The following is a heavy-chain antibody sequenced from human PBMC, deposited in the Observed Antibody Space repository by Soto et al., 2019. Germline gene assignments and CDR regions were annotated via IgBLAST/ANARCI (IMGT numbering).Heavy chain of an antibody. D-gene: IGHD5-12*01. CDR1: GGSISSSSYY. J-gene: IGHJ4*02. V-gene: IGHV4-39*01. Sequence: PSETLSLTCSVSGGSISSSSYYWGWIRQPPGKGLEWIGSIYYSGSTYCNPSLKSQVTISVDTSKNQFSLKLSSVTAADTAVYYCARQTGGYSGYDFYYWGQGTLVTVSS. CDR3: ARQTGGYSGYDFYY. CDR2: IYYSGST.